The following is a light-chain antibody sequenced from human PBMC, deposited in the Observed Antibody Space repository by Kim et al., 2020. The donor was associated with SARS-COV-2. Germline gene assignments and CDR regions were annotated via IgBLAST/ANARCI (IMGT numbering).Light chain of an antibody. CDR1: SSDVGGYNY. V-gene: IGLV2-14*04. CDR2: DVS. J-gene: IGLJ2*01. Sequence: GQSVTISCTGTSSDVGGYNYVSWYQQHPGKVPKLMIYDVSKRPSGVSNRFSGSKSGNTASLTISGLQAEDEADYYCSSYTSSSTLVIGGGTQLTVL. CDR3: SSYTSSSTLV.